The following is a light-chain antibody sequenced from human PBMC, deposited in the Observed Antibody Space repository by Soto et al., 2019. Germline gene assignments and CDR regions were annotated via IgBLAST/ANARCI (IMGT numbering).Light chain of an antibody. J-gene: IGKJ1*01. CDR1: QSVTSS. V-gene: IGKV3-15*01. CDR3: QQYNIWPLWT. CDR2: AAS. Sequence: IMLTQSPGTLSLSPVERATLSGRASQSVTSSLAWYQQKPGQPPRLLIYAASTRATDVPARFSGGGSETESTLTISSLQSEDFAVYFCQQYNIWPLWTFGQGTKVDI.